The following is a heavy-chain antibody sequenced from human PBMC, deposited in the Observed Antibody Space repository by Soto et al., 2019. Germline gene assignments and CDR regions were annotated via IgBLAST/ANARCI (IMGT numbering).Heavy chain of an antibody. CDR3: ARVYCSGGGCYGIDY. J-gene: IGHJ4*02. D-gene: IGHD2-15*01. CDR1: GDTFTSYY. CDR2: INPSGDT. V-gene: IGHV1-46*01. Sequence: QVQLVQSGAEVKKPGASVKISCKASGDTFTSYYIHWVRQAPGQGLEWMGIINPSGDTSYAQKFQGRGTMTRETSTSTVYMELSSLRSEDTAVYYCARVYCSGGGCYGIDYWGQGTLVTVSS.